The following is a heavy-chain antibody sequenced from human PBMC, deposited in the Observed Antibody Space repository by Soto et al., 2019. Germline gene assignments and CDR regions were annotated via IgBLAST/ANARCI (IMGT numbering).Heavy chain of an antibody. V-gene: IGHV3-7*03. CDR3: ASYRTLGC. Sequence: EVQLVESGGGLVQPGGSLRLSCAASGFTLSSFWMSWVRQAPGKGLEWVASIKEDGSEKTYVDSVKGRFSISRDNAKKSLFLQMNSLSVEDKAVYYCASYRTLGCWGQGTPVTVSS. CDR1: GFTLSSFW. D-gene: IGHD1-26*01. CDR2: IKEDGSEK. J-gene: IGHJ4*02.